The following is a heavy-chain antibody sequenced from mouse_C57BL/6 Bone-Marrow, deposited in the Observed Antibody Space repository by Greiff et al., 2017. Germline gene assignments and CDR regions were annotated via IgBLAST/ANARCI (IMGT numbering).Heavy chain of an antibody. CDR2: INPNNGGS. CDR1: GYTFTDYY. Sequence: EVQLQQSGPELVKPGASVKISCKASGYTFTDYYMNWVQQSHGKSLEWIGDINPNNGGSSYNQKFKGKATLTVDKSSSTAYMELRSLTSEDSAVYYCARDYYGSWFAYWGQGTLVTVSA. V-gene: IGHV1-26*01. J-gene: IGHJ3*01. D-gene: IGHD1-1*01. CDR3: ARDYYGSWFAY.